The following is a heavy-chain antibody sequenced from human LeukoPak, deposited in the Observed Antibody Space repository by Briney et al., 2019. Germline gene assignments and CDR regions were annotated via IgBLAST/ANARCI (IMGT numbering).Heavy chain of an antibody. Sequence: GESLKISCKGSGYRFTTYWIAWVRQMPGKGLEWMGIIYPGDSDTRYSPSFQGQVTISADKSISTAYLQWSSLKASDTAMYYCARSTHSSGWYRFDYWGQGTLVTVSS. D-gene: IGHD6-19*01. CDR3: ARSTHSSGWYRFDY. V-gene: IGHV5-51*01. CDR2: IYPGDSDT. CDR1: GYRFTTYW. J-gene: IGHJ4*02.